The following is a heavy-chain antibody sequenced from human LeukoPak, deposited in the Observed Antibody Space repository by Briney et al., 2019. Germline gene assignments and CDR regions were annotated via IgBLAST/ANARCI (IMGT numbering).Heavy chain of an antibody. J-gene: IGHJ4*02. CDR2: INWNSATI. CDR1: GFTFDDYA. V-gene: IGHV3-9*01. D-gene: IGHD2-2*01. CDR3: AKAIYSTSPGYFFDY. Sequence: GGSLRLSCAASGFTFDDYAMHWVRQDPGRGLEWVSSINWNSATIAYADSVKGRFTISRDNAKNSLSLQMNSLRPDDTAFYYCAKAIYSTSPGYFFDYWGQGTLVTVSS.